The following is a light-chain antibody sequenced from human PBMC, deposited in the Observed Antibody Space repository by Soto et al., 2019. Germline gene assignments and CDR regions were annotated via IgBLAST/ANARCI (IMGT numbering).Light chain of an antibody. CDR1: QSVSRY. V-gene: IGKV3-11*01. CDR3: QQRSSWPLS. J-gene: IGKJ3*01. Sequence: EIVLTQSPATLSLSPGERATLSCRASQSVSRYLAWYQQTPGQAPRLLIYDASNTVTGIPDRFSGSGSVTDFTLTISSLVPEDFAVYYCQQRSSWPLSFGPGTKVDIK. CDR2: DAS.